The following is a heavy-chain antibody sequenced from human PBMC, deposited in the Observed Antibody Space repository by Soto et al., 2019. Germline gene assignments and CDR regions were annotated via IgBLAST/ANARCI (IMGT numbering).Heavy chain of an antibody. CDR1: GFTFSHYA. CDR3: AKDGSHNFDY. CDR2: MSYDGSNK. D-gene: IGHD1-26*01. V-gene: IGHV3-30*18. Sequence: QVQLVESGGGVVQPGRSLRLSCAASGFTFSHYAMHWVRQAPGKGLEWVALMSYDGSNKYYADSVKGRFTISRDNSKNTLYLQMNSRRAEDTAVYYCAKDGSHNFDYWGQGTLVTVSS. J-gene: IGHJ4*02.